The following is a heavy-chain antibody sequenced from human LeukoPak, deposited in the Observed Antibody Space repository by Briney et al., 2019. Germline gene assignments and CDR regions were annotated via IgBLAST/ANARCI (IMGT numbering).Heavy chain of an antibody. Sequence: PGGSLRLSCAASGFTVSSNYMSWVRQAPGKGLEWVSVIYSGGSTYYADYAKGRITISRDNSKNTMYPQMNSLRSEDTAVYYCATTLTTGNFDYGGQGTLVTVPS. J-gene: IGHJ4*02. D-gene: IGHD4-17*01. CDR1: GFTVSSNY. CDR2: IYSGGST. CDR3: ATTLTTGNFDY. V-gene: IGHV3-66*01.